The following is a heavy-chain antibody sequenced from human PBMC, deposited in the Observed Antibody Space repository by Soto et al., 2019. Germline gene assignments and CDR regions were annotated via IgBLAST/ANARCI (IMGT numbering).Heavy chain of an antibody. Sequence: GGSLRLSCAASGFTFSSYSMNWVRQAPGKGLEWVSSISSSSSYIYYADSVKGRFTISRDNAKNSLYLQMNSLRAEDTAVYSWARDIRSYSSSLFAFDIWGQGTMVTVSS. CDR1: GFTFSSYS. J-gene: IGHJ3*02. CDR2: ISSSSSYI. CDR3: ARDIRSYSSSLFAFDI. V-gene: IGHV3-21*01. D-gene: IGHD6-6*01.